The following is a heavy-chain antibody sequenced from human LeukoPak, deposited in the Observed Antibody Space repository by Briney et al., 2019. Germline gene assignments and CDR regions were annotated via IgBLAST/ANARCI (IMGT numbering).Heavy chain of an antibody. CDR2: ISYDGSNK. J-gene: IGHJ4*02. CDR1: GFTFSSYG. CDR3: AKDLGCSGGSCYSGSFDY. D-gene: IGHD2-15*01. V-gene: IGHV3-30*18. Sequence: PGGSLRLSCAASGFTFSSYGMHWVRQAPGKGLEWVAVISYDGSNKYYADSVKGRFTTSRDNSKNTLYLQMNSLRAEDTAVYYCAKDLGCSGGSCYSGSFDYWGQGTLVTVSS.